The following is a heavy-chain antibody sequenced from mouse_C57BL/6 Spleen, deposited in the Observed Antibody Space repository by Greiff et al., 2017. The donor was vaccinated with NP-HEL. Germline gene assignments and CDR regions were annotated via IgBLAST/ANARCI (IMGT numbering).Heavy chain of an antibody. Sequence: EVQGVESGEGLVKPGGSLKLSCAASGFTFSSYAMSWVRQTPEKRLEWVAYISSGGDYIYYADTVKGRFTISRDNARNTLYLQMSSLKSEDTAMYYCTRDGGLRQDYYAMDYWGQGTSVTVSS. D-gene: IGHD2-4*01. V-gene: IGHV5-9-1*02. J-gene: IGHJ4*01. CDR2: ISSGGDYI. CDR3: TRDGGLRQDYYAMDY. CDR1: GFTFSSYA.